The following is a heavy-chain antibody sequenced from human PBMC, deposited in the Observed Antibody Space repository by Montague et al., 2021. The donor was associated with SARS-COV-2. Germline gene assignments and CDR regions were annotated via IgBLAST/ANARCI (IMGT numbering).Heavy chain of an antibody. V-gene: IGHV4-4*02. CDR1: GGSISSSNW. D-gene: IGHD6-19*01. J-gene: IGHJ6*02. CDR2: IYHSGST. CDR3: ARVDSSGWYGYYYYGMDV. Sequence: SETLSLTCAVSGGSISSSNWWSWVRQPPGKGLEWIGEIYHSGSTNYNPSPKSRVTISVDKSKNQFSLKLSSVTAADTAVYYCARVDSSGWYGYYYYGMDVWGQGTTVTASS.